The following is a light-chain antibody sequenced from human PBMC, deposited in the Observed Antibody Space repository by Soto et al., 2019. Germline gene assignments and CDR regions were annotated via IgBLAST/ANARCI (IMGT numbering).Light chain of an antibody. CDR3: SSYAGSNNLV. V-gene: IGLV2-11*01. J-gene: IGLJ3*02. Sequence: QSALTQPRSVSGSPGQSVTISCTGTSSDVGGYNYVSWYQQNPGKAPKLMIYDVSKRPSGVSDRFSGSKSANTASLTVSGLQAEDEADYYCSSYAGSNNLVFGGGTKLTVL. CDR1: SSDVGGYNY. CDR2: DVS.